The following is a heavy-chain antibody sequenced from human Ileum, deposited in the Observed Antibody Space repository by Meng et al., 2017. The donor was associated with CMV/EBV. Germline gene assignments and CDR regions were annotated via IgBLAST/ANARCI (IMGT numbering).Heavy chain of an antibody. CDR3: ARNYGSGNWNFFHY. V-gene: IGHV4-4*07. CDR2: IYTSGTT. J-gene: IGHJ4*02. Sequence: QVRLQESGPGLVKTSETLPLTCYVSGGSNSNYYWSWIRQPAGKGLEWIAHIYTSGTTNYNPSLKSRVTMSVDTSRNQFSLKLTSVTAADTAVYYCARNYGSGNWNFFHYWGQGTLVTVSS. D-gene: IGHD3-10*01. CDR1: GGSNSNYY.